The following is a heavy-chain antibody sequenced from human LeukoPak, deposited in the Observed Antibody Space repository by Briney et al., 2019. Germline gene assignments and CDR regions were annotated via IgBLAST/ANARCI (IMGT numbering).Heavy chain of an antibody. V-gene: IGHV4-39*01. CDR3: AGQYYYDSSGYYGWFDP. J-gene: IGHJ5*02. Sequence: SETLSLTCTVSGGSISSSSYYWGWIRQPPGKGLEWIGSIYYSGSTYYNPSLKSRVTISVDTSKNQFSLKLSSVTAADTAVYYCAGQYYYDSSGYYGWFDPWGQGTLVTVSS. CDR1: GGSISSSSYY. CDR2: IYYSGST. D-gene: IGHD3-22*01.